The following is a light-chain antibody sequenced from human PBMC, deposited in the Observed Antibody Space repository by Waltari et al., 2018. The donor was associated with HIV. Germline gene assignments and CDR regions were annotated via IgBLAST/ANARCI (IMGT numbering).Light chain of an antibody. J-gene: IGLJ2*01. CDR1: SSDVGRHSY. V-gene: IGLV2-11*01. Sequence: QSALTQPRSVSGSPGQSVPISCTGSSSDVGRHSYVSWYQQHPTKAPKLIMYDVSERPSGVPDRFSGSKSGNRASLTISGLQAEDEADYYCYSYAGSLLFGGGTKLTVL. CDR2: DVS. CDR3: YSYAGSLL.